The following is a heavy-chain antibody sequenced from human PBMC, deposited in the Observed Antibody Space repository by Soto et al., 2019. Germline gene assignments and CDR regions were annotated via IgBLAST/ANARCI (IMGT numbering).Heavy chain of an antibody. CDR3: AKASNSSPWFDSWLES. Sequence: LRLSCAASGFNFRYYAMTWVRQAPGKGLEWVSSINDNGDSTHYADSVKGRFTISRDNSKNTLYLQMNTLTAEDTAVYFCAKASNSSPWFDSWLESWGQGTLVTVSS. D-gene: IGHD6-6*01. J-gene: IGHJ5*01. CDR1: GFNFRYYA. CDR2: INDNGDST. V-gene: IGHV3-23*01.